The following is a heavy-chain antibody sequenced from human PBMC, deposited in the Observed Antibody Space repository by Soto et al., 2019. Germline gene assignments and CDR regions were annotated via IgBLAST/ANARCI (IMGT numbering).Heavy chain of an antibody. V-gene: IGHV3-23*01. CDR3: ARFRIAVAIWYYYYYGMDV. CDR1: GFTFSSYA. CDR2: ISGSGGST. J-gene: IGHJ6*02. Sequence: GGSLRLSCAASGFTFSSYAMNWVRQAPGKGLEWVSVISGSGGSTYYADSVKGRFTISRDNSKNTLYLQMNSLRAEDTAVYYCARFRIAVAIWYYYYYGMDVWGQGTTVTVSS. D-gene: IGHD6-19*01.